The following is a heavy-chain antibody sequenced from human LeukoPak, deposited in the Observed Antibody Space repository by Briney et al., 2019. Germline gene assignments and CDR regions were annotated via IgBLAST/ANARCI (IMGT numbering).Heavy chain of an antibody. CDR2: ISNDGRNQ. V-gene: IGHV3-30*18. CDR1: EFTFSSYG. J-gene: IGHJ4*02. Sequence: PGGSLRLSCAASEFTFSSYGMHWVRQAPGKGLEWVAVISNDGRNQYYADSVRGRFTISRDNSKNTLYLQMNSLRGEGTAVYYCAKERSSGWYYFDYWGQGTLVTVSS. D-gene: IGHD6-19*01. CDR3: AKERSSGWYYFDY.